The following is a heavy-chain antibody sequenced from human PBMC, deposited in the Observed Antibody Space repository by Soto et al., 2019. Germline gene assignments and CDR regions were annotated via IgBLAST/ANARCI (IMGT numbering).Heavy chain of an antibody. CDR2: IIPILGIA. CDR1: GGTFSSYT. D-gene: IGHD3-22*01. J-gene: IGHJ1*01. Sequence: QVQLVQSGAEVKKPGSSVKVSCKASGGTFSSYTISWVRQAPGQGLEWMGRIIPILGIANYAQKFQGRVKMTEEKTTSTAYMELRSLRSEDTAVYYWARDRSGYYDRSGYYYFQHWGQGTLVTVSS. V-gene: IGHV1-69*08. CDR3: ARDRSGYYDRSGYYYFQH.